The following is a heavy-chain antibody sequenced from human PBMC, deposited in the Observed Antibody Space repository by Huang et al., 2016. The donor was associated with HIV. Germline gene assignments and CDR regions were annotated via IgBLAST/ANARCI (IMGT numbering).Heavy chain of an antibody. CDR1: GFILSNYG. CDR3: ARGDYYDSSGYHPGYFDY. J-gene: IGHJ4*02. V-gene: IGHV3-30*02. Sequence: VQLMESGGGVVQPGGSLRLSCAASGFILSNYGMHWVGQAPGKVLEWVASIRKDGYKKYYGDSVKGRFTIGRDNSKNTLFVQMSSLRTEDTAVYYCARGDYYDSSGYHPGYFDYWGQGTLVTVSS. D-gene: IGHD3-22*01. CDR2: IRKDGYKK.